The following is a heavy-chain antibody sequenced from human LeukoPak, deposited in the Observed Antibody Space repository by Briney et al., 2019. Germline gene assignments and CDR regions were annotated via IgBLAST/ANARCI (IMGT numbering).Heavy chain of an antibody. CDR2: ISTYNGNT. CDR3: ARDRAGSAWYTTFDY. CDR1: GYTFTCFG. D-gene: IGHD6-19*01. V-gene: IGHV1-18*01. J-gene: IGHJ4*02. Sequence: ASVKVSCKASGYTFTCFGISWVRQAPGQGLEWMGWISTYNGNTNYAQKLQGRVTMTTDTSTSRVYMDLRSLRSDDTAVYYCARDRAGSAWYTTFDYWGQGTLVTVSS.